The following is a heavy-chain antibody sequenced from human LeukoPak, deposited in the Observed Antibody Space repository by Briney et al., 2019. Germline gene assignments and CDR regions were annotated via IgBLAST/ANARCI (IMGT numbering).Heavy chain of an antibody. V-gene: IGHV3-30-3*01. Sequence: GRSLRLSCAASGFTFSSYAMHWVRQAPGKGLEWVAVISYDGSNKYYADSVKGRSTISRDNSKNTLYLQMNSLRAEDTAVYYCARDRDRKAVAGLFDYWGQGTLVTVSS. CDR1: GFTFSSYA. CDR3: ARDRDRKAVAGLFDY. CDR2: ISYDGSNK. D-gene: IGHD6-19*01. J-gene: IGHJ4*02.